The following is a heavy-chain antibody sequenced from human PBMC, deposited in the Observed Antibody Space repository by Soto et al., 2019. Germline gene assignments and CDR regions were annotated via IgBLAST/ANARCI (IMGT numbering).Heavy chain of an antibody. Sequence: EVQLVESGGGLVKPGGSLRLSCAASGFTFSTAWMSWVRQAPGKGLEWVGRIKSKTDGGTTDYAAPVRGRFTISRDDSKNTLCRHMRGLKTHHTALYYCTTPLPYNDSGDCPHSSVWQHKSIDYWGQGRLLAVSS. CDR1: GFTFSTAW. CDR2: IKSKTDGGTT. D-gene: IGHD4-17*01. CDR3: TTPLPYNDSGDCPHSSVWQHKSIDY. V-gene: IGHV3-15*01. J-gene: IGHJ4*02.